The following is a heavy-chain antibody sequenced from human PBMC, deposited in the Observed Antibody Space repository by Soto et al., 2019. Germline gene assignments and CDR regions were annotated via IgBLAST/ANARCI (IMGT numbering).Heavy chain of an antibody. D-gene: IGHD2-15*01. V-gene: IGHV1-18*01. J-gene: IGHJ5*02. CDR2: ITPNNGNT. CDR3: ARLAPCAGGSCYSFPLDL. Sequence: QVQLLQSGAEVKEPGASVKVSCKASGYNFVTFGVSWVRQAPGQGLEWMGWITPNNGNTNYAQKFQGRATLTTDTSTSTAYLEVRSLRFDATAVYYCARLAPCAGGSCYSFPLDLWGQGALVTVSS. CDR1: GYNFVTFG.